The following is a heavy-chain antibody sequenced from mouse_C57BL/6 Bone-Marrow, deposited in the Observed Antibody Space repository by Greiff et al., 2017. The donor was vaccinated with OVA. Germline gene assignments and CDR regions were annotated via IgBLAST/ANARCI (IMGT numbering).Heavy chain of an antibody. J-gene: IGHJ2*01. CDR2: IDPSASET. Sequence: QVQLQQPGAELVRPGSSVKLSCKASGYTFTSYWMHWVKQRPIQGLEWIGNIDPSASETHSHQKFKDKATLTVDKSSSTAYMQLSSLTSEDAAVYYCAREDYYGRLDYWGQGTTLTVSS. CDR3: AREDYYGRLDY. CDR1: GYTFTSYW. V-gene: IGHV1-52*01. D-gene: IGHD1-1*01.